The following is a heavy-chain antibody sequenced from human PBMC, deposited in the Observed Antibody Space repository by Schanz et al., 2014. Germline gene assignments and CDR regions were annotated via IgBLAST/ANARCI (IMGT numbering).Heavy chain of an antibody. CDR3: ARVHHYDPSGWGYFDY. J-gene: IGHJ4*02. CDR1: GFTVSSNH. Sequence: EGQLAESGGGLVQPGGSLRLSCAVSGFTVSSNHMSWVRQAPGKGLEWVSVIYSGIGAYYADSVKDRFTVSRDISKNTVYLQMNRLRAEDAAVYYCARVHHYDPSGWGYFDYWGQGTLVTVSS. D-gene: IGHD3-22*01. CDR2: IYSGIGA. V-gene: IGHV3-66*01.